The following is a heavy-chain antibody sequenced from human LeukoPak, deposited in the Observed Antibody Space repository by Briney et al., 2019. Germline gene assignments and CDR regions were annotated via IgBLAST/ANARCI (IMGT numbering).Heavy chain of an antibody. CDR2: ISSSRSYI. J-gene: IGHJ6*02. CDR3: ARAGGLYYYYGMDV. D-gene: IGHD6-25*01. Sequence: GSPRPPCAASGFTFSSLNMEWVRQAPGKGVGWGSSISSSRSYIHDADSVKGRFTISRDNAKNSLYLQMNSLRVEDTAVYYCARAGGLYYYYGMDVWGQGTTVTVSS. CDR1: GFTFSSLN. V-gene: IGHV3-21*01.